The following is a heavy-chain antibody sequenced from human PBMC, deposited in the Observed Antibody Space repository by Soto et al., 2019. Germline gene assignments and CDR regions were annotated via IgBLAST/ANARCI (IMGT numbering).Heavy chain of an antibody. CDR2: MNPNSGNT. CDR3: ARGDGGGSVLRYFDWAITIAQGDY. Sequence: ASVKVSCKASGYTFTSYDINWVRQATGQGLEWMGWMNPNSGNTGYAQKFQGRVTMTRNTSISTAYMELSSLRSEDTAVYYCARGDGGGSVLRYFDWAITIAQGDYWGQGTLVTVSS. J-gene: IGHJ4*02. CDR1: GYTFTSYD. V-gene: IGHV1-8*01. D-gene: IGHD3-9*01.